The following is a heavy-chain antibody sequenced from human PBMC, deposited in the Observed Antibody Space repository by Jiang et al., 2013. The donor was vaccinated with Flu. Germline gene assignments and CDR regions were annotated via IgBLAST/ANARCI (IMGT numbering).Heavy chain of an antibody. CDR2: IYWDGDK. CDR1: GFSLSTSGVG. Sequence: KPTQTLTLTCTFSGFSLSTSGVGVGWIRQPPGKALEWLALIYWDGDKRYSPSLKSRLTITKDTSKNQVVLTMTNMDPVDTATYFCAHKDMVRGGVVSDYWGQGTLVTVSS. V-gene: IGHV2-5*02. D-gene: IGHD3-10*01. J-gene: IGHJ4*02. CDR3: AHKDMVRGGVVSDY.